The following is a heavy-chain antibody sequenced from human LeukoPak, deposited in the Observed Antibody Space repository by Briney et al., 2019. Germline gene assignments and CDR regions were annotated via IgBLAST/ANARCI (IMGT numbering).Heavy chain of an antibody. D-gene: IGHD2-15*01. J-gene: IGHJ6*03. V-gene: IGHV1-2*02. CDR3: ARGPNCSGGSCSSFYYYMDV. Sequence: ASVKVSCKASGYTFTGYYMHWVRQAPGQGLEWMGWIYPNSGGTNYAQKFQGRVTMTRDTSISTAYMELSRLRSDDTAVYYCARGPNCSGGSCSSFYYYMDVWGKGTTVTVSS. CDR1: GYTFTGYY. CDR2: IYPNSGGT.